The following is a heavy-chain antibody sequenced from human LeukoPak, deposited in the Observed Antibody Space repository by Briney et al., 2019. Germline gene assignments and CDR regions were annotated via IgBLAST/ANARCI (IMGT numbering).Heavy chain of an antibody. V-gene: IGHV4-39*07. Sequence: SETLSLICTVSGGSISSSGYFWVWLRQPPGKGLEWIGSISYTGSTFHNPSLKSRVTISVGTSKNQFSLKLSSVTAADTAVYYCARGLTGIRRCFDYWGQRTLVTVSS. CDR3: ARGLTGIRRCFDY. CDR1: GGSISSSGYF. J-gene: IGHJ4*02. CDR2: ISYTGST. D-gene: IGHD6-13*01.